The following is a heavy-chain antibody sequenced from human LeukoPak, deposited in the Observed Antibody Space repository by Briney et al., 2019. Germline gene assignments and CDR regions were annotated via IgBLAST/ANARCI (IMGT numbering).Heavy chain of an antibody. Sequence: ASVKVSCEASGYTFTGYFMHWVRQAPGQGLEWMGWINPNSGGTNYAQNFQGRVTMTRDTSISTAYMELGRLRSDDTAFYYCARVLGYSSSWMDFWGQGTLVTVSS. CDR3: ARVLGYSSSWMDF. J-gene: IGHJ4*02. CDR1: GYTFTGYF. V-gene: IGHV1-2*02. D-gene: IGHD6-13*01. CDR2: INPNSGGT.